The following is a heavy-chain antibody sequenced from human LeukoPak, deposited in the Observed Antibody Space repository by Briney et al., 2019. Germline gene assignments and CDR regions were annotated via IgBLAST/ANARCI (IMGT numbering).Heavy chain of an antibody. V-gene: IGHV1-18*01. CDR3: ARESNWAYYFDY. CDR1: GGTFSSYA. CDR2: ISAYNGDT. Sequence: ASVKVSCKASGGTFSSYAISWVRQAPGQGLEWMGWISAYNGDTNYAQKLQGRVTMTTDTSTSTAYMELRSLRSDDTAVYYCARESNWAYYFDYWGQGTLVTVSS. D-gene: IGHD7-27*01. J-gene: IGHJ4*02.